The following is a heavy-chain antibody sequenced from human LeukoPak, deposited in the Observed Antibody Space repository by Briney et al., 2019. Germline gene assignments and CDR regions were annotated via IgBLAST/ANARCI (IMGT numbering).Heavy chain of an antibody. CDR1: GFTFKNYG. J-gene: IGHJ5*01. Sequence: GKSLRLSCTASGFTFKNYGFHWVRQTPNKGLEWVAVIWYNGDNKYYADSVKGRFTISRDNSKNTVYLQMSSLRDEDTAVYYCARDREQWLGRRWFDSWGQGTLVTVSS. CDR3: ARDREQWLGRRWFDS. D-gene: IGHD6-19*01. CDR2: IWYNGDNK. V-gene: IGHV3-33*01.